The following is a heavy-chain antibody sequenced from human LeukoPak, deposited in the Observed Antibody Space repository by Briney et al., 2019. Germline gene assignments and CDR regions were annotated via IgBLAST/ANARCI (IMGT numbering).Heavy chain of an antibody. CDR3: ARDRAAMVTGHYYYGMDV. Sequence: KTSETLSLTCAVSGGSISSSNWWSWVRQPPGKGLEWIGEIYHNGSTNYNPSLKSRVTISVDKSKNQFSLKLSSVTAADTAVYYCARDRAAMVTGHYYYGMDVWGQGTTVTVSS. CDR1: GGSISSSNW. D-gene: IGHD5-18*01. V-gene: IGHV4-4*02. J-gene: IGHJ6*02. CDR2: IYHNGST.